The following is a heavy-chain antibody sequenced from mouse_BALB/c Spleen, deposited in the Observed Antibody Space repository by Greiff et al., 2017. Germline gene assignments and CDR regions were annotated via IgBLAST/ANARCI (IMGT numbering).Heavy chain of an antibody. J-gene: IGHJ3*01. CDR3: TRDRTGSFAY. CDR1: GFTFSSYT. V-gene: IGHV5-6-4*01. D-gene: IGHD4-1*01. Sequence: EVKVVESGGGLVKPGGSLKLSCAASGFTFSSYTMSWVRQTPEKRLEWVATISSGGSYTYYPDSVKGRFTISRDNAKNTLYLQMSSLKSEDTAMYYCTRDRTGSFAYWGQGTLVTVSA. CDR2: ISSGGSYT.